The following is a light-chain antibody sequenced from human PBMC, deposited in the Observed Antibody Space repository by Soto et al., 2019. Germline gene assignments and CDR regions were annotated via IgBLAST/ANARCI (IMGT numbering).Light chain of an antibody. J-gene: IGKJ1*01. CDR2: GAY. CDR3: HQYGTSTWQ. CDR1: QSVTYSF. V-gene: IGKV3-20*01. Sequence: EIVLTQSPGTLSLSPGERATLSCRASQSVTYSFLAWYQQKPGQAPRLLIYGAYRRATGIPDRFSGSGPGTYFAFTISRVEPEDFAVYYCHQYGTSTWQFGQGTKVDIK.